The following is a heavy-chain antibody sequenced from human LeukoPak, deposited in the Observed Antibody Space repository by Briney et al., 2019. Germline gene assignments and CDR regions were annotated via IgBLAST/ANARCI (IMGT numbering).Heavy chain of an antibody. CDR2: ISSSSSYI. J-gene: IGHJ6*04. Sequence: GGSLRLSCAASGFTFSSYSMNWVRQAPGKGLGWVSSISSSSSYIYYADSVKGRFTISRDNAKNSLYLQMNSLRAEDTAVYYCARDRSYYGSGSYPLNGMDVWGKGTTVTVSS. CDR1: GFTFSSYS. V-gene: IGHV3-21*01. CDR3: ARDRSYYGSGSYPLNGMDV. D-gene: IGHD3-10*01.